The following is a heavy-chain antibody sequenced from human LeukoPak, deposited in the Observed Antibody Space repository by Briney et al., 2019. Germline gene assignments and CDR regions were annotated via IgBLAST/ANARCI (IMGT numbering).Heavy chain of an antibody. CDR1: GYTFTSHA. J-gene: IGHJ4*02. Sequence: ASVKVSCKASGYTFTSHAIHWVRQAPGQSLEWMGWIHAGGGDPKYSQKFQDRVTFTRDTSASTAYMELNSLRSEDAAVYYCARERTAGYGKARFDYWGQGTLVTVSS. CDR2: IHAGGGDP. D-gene: IGHD5-18*01. V-gene: IGHV1-3*01. CDR3: ARERTAGYGKARFDY.